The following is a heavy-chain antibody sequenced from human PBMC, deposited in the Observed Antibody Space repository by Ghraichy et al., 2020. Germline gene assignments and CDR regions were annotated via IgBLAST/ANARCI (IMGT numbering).Heavy chain of an antibody. CDR3: ARDSRMTTFIGRRNYFFDY. Sequence: ASVKVSCKASGYNFITYTLHWVRQAPGQSLEWMGSIDTDTGKTRYSQKFQDRVTITRDTSASTGYMELSSLTSEDTAVYYCARDSRMTTFIGRRNYFFDYWGQGTLVTVSS. CDR2: IDTDTGKT. CDR1: GYNFITYT. V-gene: IGHV1-3*04. J-gene: IGHJ4*01. D-gene: IGHD3-16*01.